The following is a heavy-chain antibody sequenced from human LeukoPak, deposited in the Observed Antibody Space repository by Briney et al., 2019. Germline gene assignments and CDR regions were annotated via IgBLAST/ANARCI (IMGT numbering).Heavy chain of an antibody. Sequence: GGSLRLSRAASGFTFSSYAMSWVRQAPGKGLEWVSAISGSGGSTYYADSVKGRFTISRDNSKNTLYLQMNSLRAEDTAVYYCAKDFSSSFDFDYWGQGTLVTVSS. V-gene: IGHV3-23*01. D-gene: IGHD6-13*01. CDR3: AKDFSSSFDFDY. CDR1: GFTFSSYA. J-gene: IGHJ4*02. CDR2: ISGSGGST.